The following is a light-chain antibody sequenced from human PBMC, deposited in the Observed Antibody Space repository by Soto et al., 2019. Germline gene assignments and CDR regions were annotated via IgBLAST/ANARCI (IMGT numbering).Light chain of an antibody. V-gene: IGKV4-1*01. CDR3: QQYYDTVMYT. CDR1: QNVLYDSNKKNY. Sequence: DIVMTQSPDSLAVSLGEGATINCKSSQNVLYDSNKKNYLAWYQQKAGQPPKLLIYWASTRASGVPDRFSGSGSGTDFTLTINSLQAEDVAVYCCQQYYDTVMYTFGQGTKLEIK. CDR2: WAS. J-gene: IGKJ2*01.